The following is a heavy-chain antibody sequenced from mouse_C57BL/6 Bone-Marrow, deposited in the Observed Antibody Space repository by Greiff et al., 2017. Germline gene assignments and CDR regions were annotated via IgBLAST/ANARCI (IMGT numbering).Heavy chain of an antibody. J-gene: IGHJ2*01. Sequence: EVKLMESGGGLVKPGGSLKLSCAASGFTFSDYGMHWVRQAPEKGLEWVAYISSGSSTIYYADTGKGRFTISRDNAKNTLFLQVTSLRSEDTAMYYCARDQGNYCDYWGQGTTLTVAS. V-gene: IGHV5-17*01. CDR2: ISSGSSTI. CDR3: ARDQGNYCDY. CDR1: GFTFSDYG.